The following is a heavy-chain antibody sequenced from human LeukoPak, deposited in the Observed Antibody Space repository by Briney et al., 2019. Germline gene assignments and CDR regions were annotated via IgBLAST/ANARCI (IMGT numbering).Heavy chain of an antibody. Sequence: PGGSLRRSCSASGFTFSSYAVSWVRQASGKGLKWVSAISGGGGDTFYADSVKGRFSISRDNSKNRVFLQMNSLRAEDTAMYYCARWFGEPPNFDYWGQGTLVTVSS. J-gene: IGHJ4*02. V-gene: IGHV3-23*01. CDR1: GFTFSSYA. CDR2: ISGGGGDT. D-gene: IGHD3-10*01. CDR3: ARWFGEPPNFDY.